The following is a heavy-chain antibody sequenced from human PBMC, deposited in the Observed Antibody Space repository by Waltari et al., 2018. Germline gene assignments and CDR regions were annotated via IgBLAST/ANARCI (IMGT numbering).Heavy chain of an antibody. Sequence: EVQLVDSGGGLVQPGGSLRLSCAASGFTFNSYSMNWVRQAPGKGLEWVSYISSSSSTRYYADSVKGRFTISRDNAKNSLYLQMNSLRTEDTALYYCARGGSNSGALGYFDLWGRGTLVSVS. D-gene: IGHD3-16*01. CDR2: ISSSSSTR. CDR3: ARGGSNSGALGYFDL. V-gene: IGHV3-48*01. CDR1: GFTFNSYS. J-gene: IGHJ2*01.